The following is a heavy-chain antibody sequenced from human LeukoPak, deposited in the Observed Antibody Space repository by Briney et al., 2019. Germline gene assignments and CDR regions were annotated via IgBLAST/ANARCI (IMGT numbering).Heavy chain of an antibody. V-gene: IGHV3-64D*06. J-gene: IGHJ4*02. Sequence: PGGSLRLSCSASGFTFSSYAMHWVRQAPGKGLEYVSAISSNGGSTYYADSVKGRFTISRDNSKNTLYLQMSSLRAEDTAVYYCVKGRGYSGYDYPFDYWGQGTLVTVSS. CDR3: VKGRGYSGYDYPFDY. D-gene: IGHD5-12*01. CDR1: GFTFSSYA. CDR2: ISSNGGST.